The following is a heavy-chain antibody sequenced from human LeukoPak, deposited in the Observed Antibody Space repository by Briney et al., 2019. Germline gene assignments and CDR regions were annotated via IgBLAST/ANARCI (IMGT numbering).Heavy chain of an antibody. D-gene: IGHD6-13*01. CDR3: ASAPRYSSSWPNNWFDP. CDR1: GGTFSSYA. CDR2: IIPIFGTA. Sequence: SVKVSCKASGGTFSSYAISWVRQAPGQGLEWMGGIIPIFGTANYAQKFRGRVTITADESTSTAYMELSGLRSEDTAVYFCASAPRYSSSWPNNWFDPWGQGTLVTVSS. V-gene: IGHV1-69*13. J-gene: IGHJ5*02.